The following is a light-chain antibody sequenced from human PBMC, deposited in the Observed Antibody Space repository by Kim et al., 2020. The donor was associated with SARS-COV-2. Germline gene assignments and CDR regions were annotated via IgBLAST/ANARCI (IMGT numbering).Light chain of an antibody. CDR3: QTWGTGIVV. V-gene: IGLV4-69*01. J-gene: IGLJ2*01. Sequence: ASVKRTFTLSSGHSSYAIAWHQQQPEKGPRYLMKLNSDGSHSKGDGIPDRFSGSSSGAERYLTISSLQSEDEADYYCQTWGTGIVVFGGGTQLTVL. CDR2: LNSDGSH. CDR1: SGHSSYA.